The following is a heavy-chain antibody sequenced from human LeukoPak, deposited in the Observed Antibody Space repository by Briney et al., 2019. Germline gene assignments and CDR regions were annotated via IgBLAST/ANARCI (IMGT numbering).Heavy chain of an antibody. D-gene: IGHD3-22*01. CDR3: ARDGAYHDSSGSYYGVGDDF. Sequence: ASVKVSCKASGYTFVSYGITWVRQAPGQGLEWMGWISAYNGDTSYAQKFQVRVTMTTDTSTTTAYMELRSLRSDDTAVYYCARDGAYHDSSGSYYGVGDDFWGQGTLVTVSS. V-gene: IGHV1-18*01. J-gene: IGHJ4*02. CDR2: ISAYNGDT. CDR1: GYTFVSYG.